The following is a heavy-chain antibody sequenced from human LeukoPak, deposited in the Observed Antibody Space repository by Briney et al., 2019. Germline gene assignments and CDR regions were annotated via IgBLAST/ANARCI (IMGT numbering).Heavy chain of an antibody. CDR3: ARGGRTTWHGMDV. D-gene: IGHD4-17*01. V-gene: IGHV3-33*01. CDR2: IWYDGSNK. J-gene: IGHJ6*02. CDR1: GFTFSTYG. Sequence: PGGSLRLSCEASGFTFSTYGMHWVRQAPGKGLEGVAVIWYDGSNKNYADSVKGRFTISRDNSKNTLYLQMNSLRAEDTAVYYCARGGRTTWHGMDVWGQGTTVTVSS.